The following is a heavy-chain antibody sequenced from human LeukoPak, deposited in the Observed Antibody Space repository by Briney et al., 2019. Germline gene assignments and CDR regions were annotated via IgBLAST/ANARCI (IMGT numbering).Heavy chain of an antibody. CDR1: GGSFSGYY. CDR2: INHSGSS. D-gene: IGHD2-2*01. V-gene: IGHV4-34*01. CDR3: ARGSSYKLLARYYYYGMDV. J-gene: IGHJ6*02. Sequence: SETLSLTCAVYGGSFSGYYWSWIRQPPGKGLEWIGEINHSGSSNYNPSLKSRVTIPVDMSKNQFSMKLSSVTDAETAVYYCARGSSYKLLARYYYYGMDVWGQGTTVTVSS.